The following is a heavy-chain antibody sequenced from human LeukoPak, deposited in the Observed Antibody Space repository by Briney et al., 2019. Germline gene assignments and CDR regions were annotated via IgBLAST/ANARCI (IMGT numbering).Heavy chain of an antibody. Sequence: GGSLRLSCAASGFTVSSNSMSWVRQAPGKGLVWVSVIYTGGTTYYADSVKGRFTISRDNSKNTLYLQMNSLRAEDTAVYYCARDVAAPGRVYFDYWGQGTLVTVSS. CDR1: GFTVSSNS. J-gene: IGHJ4*02. CDR3: ARDVAAPGRVYFDY. D-gene: IGHD6-13*01. CDR2: IYTGGTT. V-gene: IGHV3-66*01.